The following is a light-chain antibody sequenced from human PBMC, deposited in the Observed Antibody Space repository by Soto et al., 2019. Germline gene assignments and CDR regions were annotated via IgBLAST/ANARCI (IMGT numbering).Light chain of an antibody. V-gene: IGKV1-9*01. J-gene: IGKJ1*01. CDR2: AAS. CDR1: QGISSS. Sequence: IQLTQSPSSLSASVGDRVTITCRAGQGISSSLAWYQQKPGKAPNLLISAASTFQNGVPSRFSGSGSGTDFALTISSLQPEDFANYYCQQIDSYPRTFGQGTKVEIK. CDR3: QQIDSYPRT.